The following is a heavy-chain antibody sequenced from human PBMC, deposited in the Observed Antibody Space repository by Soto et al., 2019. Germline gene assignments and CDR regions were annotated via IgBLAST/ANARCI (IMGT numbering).Heavy chain of an antibody. J-gene: IGHJ4*02. V-gene: IGHV3-23*01. CDR1: GFTFSNYA. D-gene: IGHD6-19*01. CDR3: ANDRSGPDY. Sequence: GGSLRLSCAASGFTFSNYAMNWVRRAPGKGLEWVSNVSGGGGASYYADSVKGRFTIFRDNSQDTLYLQMNSLRVEDTAVYYCANDRSGPDYWGQGTLVTVSS. CDR2: VSGGGGAS.